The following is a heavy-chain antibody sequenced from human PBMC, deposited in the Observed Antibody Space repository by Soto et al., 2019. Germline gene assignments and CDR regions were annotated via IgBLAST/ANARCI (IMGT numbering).Heavy chain of an antibody. CDR1: GGSISIYY. CDR3: ARDYYDSSGYRHDAFDI. CDR2: IYYSGST. V-gene: IGHV4-59*01. D-gene: IGHD3-22*01. J-gene: IGHJ3*02. Sequence: KPSETLSLTRTVSGGSISIYYWSWIREPPGKGLEWIGYIYYSGSTNYNPSLKSRVTISVDTSKNQFSLKLSSVTAADTAVYYCARDYYDSSGYRHDAFDIWGQGTMVTVSS.